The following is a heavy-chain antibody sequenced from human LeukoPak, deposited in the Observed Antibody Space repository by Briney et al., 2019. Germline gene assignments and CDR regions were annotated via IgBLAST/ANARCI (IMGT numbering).Heavy chain of an antibody. CDR3: ARDRRRDRLHAFDI. CDR2: IDYSGST. CDR1: GGTISRHY. Sequence: PSETLSLTCTVSGGTISRHYWSWIRQPPGKGLEWMAYIDYSGSTNYNPSLKSRLTISLDASNNQFSLKLSSVTAADTALYYCARDRRRDRLHAFDIWGQGTMVTVSS. J-gene: IGHJ3*02. D-gene: IGHD1-26*01. V-gene: IGHV4-59*11.